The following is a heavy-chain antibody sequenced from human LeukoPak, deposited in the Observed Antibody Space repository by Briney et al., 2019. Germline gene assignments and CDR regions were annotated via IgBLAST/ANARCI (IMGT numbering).Heavy chain of an antibody. CDR3: ARDIPRGARYLDL. CDR1: GFTFSSYW. V-gene: IGHV3-7*01. CDR2: IDQDGSEK. J-gene: IGHJ5*02. D-gene: IGHD1-14*01. Sequence: GGSLRLSCAASGFTFSSYWMTWVRQAPGKGLEWVANIDQDGSEKNYVDAVKGRFTISRDNGKNSLYLQMNSLRVGDTAVYYCARDIPRGARYLDLWGQGALVTVSS.